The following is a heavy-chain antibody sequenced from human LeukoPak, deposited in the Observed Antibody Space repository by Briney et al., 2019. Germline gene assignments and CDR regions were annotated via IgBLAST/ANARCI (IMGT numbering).Heavy chain of an antibody. CDR1: GGTFSSYA. CDR3: ARGLAAAGTNNWFDP. CDR2: IIPIFGTA. Sequence: ASVKVSCKASGGTFSSYAISWVRQAPGQGLEWMGGIIPIFGTANYAQKFQGRVTITADESTSTAYMELSSLRSEDTAVYYCARGLAAAGTNNWFDPWGQGTLVTVSS. D-gene: IGHD6-13*01. V-gene: IGHV1-69*13. J-gene: IGHJ5*02.